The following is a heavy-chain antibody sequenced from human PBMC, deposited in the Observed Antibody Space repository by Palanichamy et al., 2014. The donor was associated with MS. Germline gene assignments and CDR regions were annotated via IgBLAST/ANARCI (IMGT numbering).Heavy chain of an antibody. CDR2: IEYTGST. CDR3: AREGPYGSGWHDALDL. J-gene: IGHJ3*01. Sequence: QVQLQESGPGLVKPSETLSLTCTVSGGSISTYYWTWIRQPPGKGLEWIGYIEYTGSTNYNPSLRSRVRISVDRSNNQFSLKLTSMTTADTAVYYCAREGPYGSGWHDALDLWGQGTMVTVSS. D-gene: IGHD6-19*01. CDR1: GGSISTYY. V-gene: IGHV4-59*01.